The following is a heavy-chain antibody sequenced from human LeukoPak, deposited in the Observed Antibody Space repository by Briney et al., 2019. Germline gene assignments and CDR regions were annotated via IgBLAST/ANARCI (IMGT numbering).Heavy chain of an antibody. CDR2: IYYSGST. CDR3: ARSYYYYYMDV. J-gene: IGHJ6*03. CDR1: GASISSNSYY. V-gene: IGHV4-39*07. Sequence: SETLSLTCTVSGASISSNSYYWGWIRQPPGKGLEWIGSIYYSGSTYYSPSLKSRVTISLDTSKYRFSLKLNSVTAADTAVYYCARSYYYYYMDVWGKGTTVTVSS.